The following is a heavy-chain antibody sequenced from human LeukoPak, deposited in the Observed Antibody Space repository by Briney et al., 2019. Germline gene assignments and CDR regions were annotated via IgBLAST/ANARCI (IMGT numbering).Heavy chain of an antibody. CDR1: GFTFNNYA. Sequence: GGSLRLSCAASGFTFNNYAMSWVRQAPGKGLVWVSRINTDGTSTTYADSVKGRFSISRDNAKNTLFLQMNSLRAEDTAVYYCARDGYPGGGYNYGIDCWGQGTLVTVSS. D-gene: IGHD5-18*01. CDR3: ARDGYPGGGYNYGIDC. CDR2: INTDGTST. J-gene: IGHJ4*02. V-gene: IGHV3-74*01.